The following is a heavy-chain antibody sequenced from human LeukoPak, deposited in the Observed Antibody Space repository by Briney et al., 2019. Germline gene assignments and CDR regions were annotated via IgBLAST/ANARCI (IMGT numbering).Heavy chain of an antibody. CDR2: MYNSGST. Sequence: SETLSLTCTVSGASIRSYYWSWIRQPPGRGLEWIGYMYNSGSTYYNPSLKSRVTISGDTSKNQFSLKLTSVTAADTAVYYCARLGGPAAVDYWGQGTLVTVSS. J-gene: IGHJ4*02. D-gene: IGHD2-2*01. CDR3: ARLGGPAAVDY. CDR1: GASIRSYY. V-gene: IGHV4-59*01.